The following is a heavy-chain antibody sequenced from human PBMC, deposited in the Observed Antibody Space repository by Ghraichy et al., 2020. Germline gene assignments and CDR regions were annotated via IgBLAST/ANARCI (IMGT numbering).Heavy chain of an antibody. V-gene: IGHV1-46*03. D-gene: IGHD4-23*01. CDR1: GYTFTSYY. Sequence: ASVKVSCKASGYTFTSYYMHWVRQAPGQGLEWMGIINPSGGSTSYAQKFQGRVTMTRDTSTSTVYMELSSLRSEDTAVYYCARENGGIAAVPYYYYMDVWGKGTTVTVSS. CDR2: INPSGGST. CDR3: ARENGGIAAVPYYYYMDV. J-gene: IGHJ6*03.